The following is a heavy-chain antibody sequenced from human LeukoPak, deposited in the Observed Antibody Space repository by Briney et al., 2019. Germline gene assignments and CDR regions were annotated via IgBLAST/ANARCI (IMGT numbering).Heavy chain of an antibody. Sequence: PSETLSLTCTVSGGSISSHYWSWIRQPPGKGLEWIGDIYYSGSTNYIPSLKSRVTISMDTSKNQFSLKLRSVTAADTAVYYCASPPYCSNGVWYGRDVWGKGTTVTVSS. CDR1: GGSISSHY. J-gene: IGHJ6*04. V-gene: IGHV4-59*11. D-gene: IGHD2-8*01. CDR2: IYYSGST. CDR3: ASPPYCSNGVWYGRDV.